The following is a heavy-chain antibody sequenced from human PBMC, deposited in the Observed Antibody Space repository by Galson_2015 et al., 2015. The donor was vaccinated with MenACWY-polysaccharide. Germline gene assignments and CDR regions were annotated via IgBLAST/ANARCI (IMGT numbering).Heavy chain of an antibody. D-gene: IGHD2-15*01. V-gene: IGHV6-1*01. CDR1: GDSVSNNHVA. CDR3: ARGAYSSFDI. J-gene: IGHJ3*02. CDR2: TYRGSN. Sequence: CAISGDSVSNNHVAWNWIRQSPSRGLEWLGRTYRGSNQYAASMRGGIAINSDTSTNQFSPQLSSVTPEDTGLYYCARGAYSSFDIWGQGTMVTVSS.